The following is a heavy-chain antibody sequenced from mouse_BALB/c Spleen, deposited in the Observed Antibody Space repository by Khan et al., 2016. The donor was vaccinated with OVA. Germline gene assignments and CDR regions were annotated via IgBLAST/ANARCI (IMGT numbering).Heavy chain of an antibody. Sequence: VQLQESGPGLAAPSQSLPITCTISGFSLTTYGVHWVRQPPGKGLEWLVVIWSDGTTNYNSALKSRLTITKDNSQSQVFLKMNSLQTDDTAIYFCARQPYYHYNIMDYWGQGTSVTVSS. CDR2: IWSDGTT. CDR3: ARQPYYHYNIMDY. CDR1: GFSLTTYG. D-gene: IGHD2-10*01. J-gene: IGHJ4*01. V-gene: IGHV2-6-1*01.